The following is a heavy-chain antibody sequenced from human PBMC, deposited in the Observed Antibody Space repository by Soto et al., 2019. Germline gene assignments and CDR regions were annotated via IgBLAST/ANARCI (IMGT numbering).Heavy chain of an antibody. D-gene: IGHD4-17*01. CDR2: IIPVFGTA. V-gene: IGHV1-69*13. CDR3: ARGDATKIVVTTYYTMDV. CDR1: GGSLSNYG. Sequence: ASVKVSCKASGGSLSNYGISWVRQAPGQGLEWMGGIIPVFGTANYAQKFQGRVTITADESTNIVYMDVTSLRSEDTAVYYCARGDATKIVVTTYYTMDVWGQGTTVTVSS. J-gene: IGHJ6*02.